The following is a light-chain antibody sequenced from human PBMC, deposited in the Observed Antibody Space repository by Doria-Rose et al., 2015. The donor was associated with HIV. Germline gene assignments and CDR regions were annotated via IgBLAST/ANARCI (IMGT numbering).Light chain of an antibody. Sequence: EIVMTQSPGTLSLSPGERATLSCRASQSFSSTYLAWYQQKPGQAPSLLIYDGSTRATGIPDRFSASGPGTDFTLTIKRLEPEDFALYYCHQYGTSWTFGQGTKVEI. CDR3: HQYGTSWT. CDR2: DGS. J-gene: IGKJ1*01. CDR1: QSFSSTY. V-gene: IGKV3-20*01.